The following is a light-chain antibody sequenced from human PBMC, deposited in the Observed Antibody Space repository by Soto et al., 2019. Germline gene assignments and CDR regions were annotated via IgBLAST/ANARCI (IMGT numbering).Light chain of an antibody. Sequence: QSVLTQPASMSGSPGQSITISCTGTSSDVGNYNLVSWYQQHPGKAPKLIISEVSKRPSGVSNRFSGSKSGNTASLTISGLQAEDEADYYCCSYAGSSTLDVFGNGTKVTVL. J-gene: IGLJ1*01. CDR1: SSDVGNYNL. CDR3: CSYAGSSTLDV. CDR2: EVS. V-gene: IGLV2-23*02.